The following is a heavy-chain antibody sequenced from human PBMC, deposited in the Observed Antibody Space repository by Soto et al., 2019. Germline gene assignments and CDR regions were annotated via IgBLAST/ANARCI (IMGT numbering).Heavy chain of an antibody. CDR3: ARDLVPGGYGVHDAFDI. V-gene: IGHV3-30-3*01. J-gene: IGHJ3*02. CDR2: ISYDGSNK. D-gene: IGHD4-17*01. Sequence: QVQLVESGGGVVQPGRSLRLSCAASGFTFSSYAMHWVRQAPGKGLEWVAVISYDGSNKYYADSVKGRFTISRDNSKKPLYLQMNSLRAEDTAVYYCARDLVPGGYGVHDAFDIWGQGTMVTVSS. CDR1: GFTFSSYA.